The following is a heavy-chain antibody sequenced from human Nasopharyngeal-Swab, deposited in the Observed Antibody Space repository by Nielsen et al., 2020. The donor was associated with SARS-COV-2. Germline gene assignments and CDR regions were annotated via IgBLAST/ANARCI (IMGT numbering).Heavy chain of an antibody. Sequence: GGSLRLSCVASGFTFSSYAMNWVRQAPGKGLEWVSAISRTYSTYYADSVRGRFTISRDNAKNTLYLQMNSLRADDTAVYYCARDVGGRDNYWGQGALVTVSS. CDR2: ISRTYST. V-gene: IGHV3-69-1*02. J-gene: IGHJ4*02. D-gene: IGHD2-15*01. CDR1: GFTFSSYA. CDR3: ARDVGGRDNY.